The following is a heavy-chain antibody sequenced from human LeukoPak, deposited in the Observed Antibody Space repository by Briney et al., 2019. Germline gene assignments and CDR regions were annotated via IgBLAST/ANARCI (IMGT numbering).Heavy chain of an antibody. J-gene: IGHJ4*02. D-gene: IGHD3-22*01. CDR1: GFTFSSYA. Sequence: GGSLRLSCAASGFTFSSYAMHWVRQAPGKGLEWVAVISYDGSNKYYADSVKGRFTISRDNSKNTLYLQMNSLRAEDTAVYYCAREGSYDSSGYWAYWGQGTLVTVSS. CDR2: ISYDGSNK. V-gene: IGHV3-30-3*01. CDR3: AREGSYDSSGYWAY.